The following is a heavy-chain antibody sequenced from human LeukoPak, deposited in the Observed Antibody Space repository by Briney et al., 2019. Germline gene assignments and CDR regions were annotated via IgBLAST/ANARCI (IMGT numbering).Heavy chain of an antibody. V-gene: IGHV4-39*07. D-gene: IGHD3-22*01. CDR2: IYYGGGT. Sequence: PSETLSLTCTVSGDSISSSFYYWGWIRQPPGRGLEWIGSIYYGGGTHYNPSLKSRVTISVDTSKNQFSLKLSSVTAADTAVYYCARVAFPYYYDSSGWTFDYWGQGTLVTVSS. CDR1: GDSISSSFYY. CDR3: ARVAFPYYYDSSGWTFDY. J-gene: IGHJ4*02.